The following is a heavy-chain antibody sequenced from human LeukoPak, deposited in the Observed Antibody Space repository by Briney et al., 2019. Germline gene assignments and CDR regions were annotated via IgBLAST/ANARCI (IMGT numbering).Heavy chain of an antibody. Sequence: GGSLRLSCAASGFTFDDYAMPWVRRAPGKGLEWVSGISWNSGSIGYVDSVKGRFTISRDNAKNSLYLQMNSLRAEDTAFYYCAKEGDTAMVMRYFDYWGQGTLVTVSS. CDR3: AKEGDTAMVMRYFDY. J-gene: IGHJ4*02. CDR2: ISWNSGSI. V-gene: IGHV3-9*01. D-gene: IGHD5-18*01. CDR1: GFTFDDYA.